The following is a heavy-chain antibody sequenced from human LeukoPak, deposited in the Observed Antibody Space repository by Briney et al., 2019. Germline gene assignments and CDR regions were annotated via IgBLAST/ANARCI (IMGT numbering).Heavy chain of an antibody. V-gene: IGHV3-23*01. CDR3: LGAPSIRTYYYDSSGYSHDY. CDR1: GFTFSSYA. J-gene: IGHJ4*02. Sequence: GGSLRLSCAASGFTFSSYAMSWVRQAPGKGLEWVSAISGSGGSTYYADSVKGRFTISRDNSKNTLYLQMNSLRAEDTAVYYCLGAPSIRTYYYDSSGYSHDYWGQGTLVTVSS. CDR2: ISGSGGST. D-gene: IGHD3-22*01.